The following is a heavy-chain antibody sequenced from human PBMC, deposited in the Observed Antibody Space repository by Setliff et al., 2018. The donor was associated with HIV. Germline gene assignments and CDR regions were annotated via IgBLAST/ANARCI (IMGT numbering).Heavy chain of an antibody. CDR1: GGSISSGSHF. V-gene: IGHV4-61*09. CDR3: ARGHDNKYYYFYYMDV. D-gene: IGHD3-9*01. CDR2: ISTTGST. Sequence: PSETLSLTCTVSGGSISSGSHFWGWIRQPAGKGLEWIGHISTTGSTNYNPSLKSRVIMSVDTSRNQFSLKLSSVTAADTAVYYCARGHDNKYYYFYYMDVWGKGTTVTVSS. J-gene: IGHJ6*03.